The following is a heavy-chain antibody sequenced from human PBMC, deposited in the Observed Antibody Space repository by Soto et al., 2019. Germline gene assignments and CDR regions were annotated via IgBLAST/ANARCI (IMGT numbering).Heavy chain of an antibody. CDR1: GFSLSTSGLG. D-gene: IGHD2-15*01. CDR2: IYWDDVQ. Sequence: KESGPTLLKPTQTLTLTCSVSGFSLSTSGLGVGWIRQPPGKSLEWLALIYWDDVQRYTPSLQTRLTITKDDSRDQLVLTMTNMDPVDTATYSCAHSPCSGGTCCLFAYWGQGALVTVSS. CDR3: AHSPCSGGTCCLFAY. V-gene: IGHV2-5*02. J-gene: IGHJ4*02.